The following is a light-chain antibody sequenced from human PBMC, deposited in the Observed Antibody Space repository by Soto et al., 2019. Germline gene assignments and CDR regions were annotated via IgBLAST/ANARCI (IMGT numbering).Light chain of an antibody. Sequence: QSALTQPASVSGSPGQSITISCTGTSSDVGGYNYFSWYQQHPGKAPKPMIYDVSNRPSGVSNRFSGSKSGNTASLTISGLQAEDEADYYCSSYTSSSTLVFGGGTKLPVL. CDR2: DVS. J-gene: IGLJ2*01. V-gene: IGLV2-14*01. CDR1: SSDVGGYNY. CDR3: SSYTSSSTLV.